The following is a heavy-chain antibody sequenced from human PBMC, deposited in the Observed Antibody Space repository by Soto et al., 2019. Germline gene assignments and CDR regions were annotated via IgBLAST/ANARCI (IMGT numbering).Heavy chain of an antibody. D-gene: IGHD6-13*01. CDR1: GGSMSSYF. CDR2: ISDSGST. J-gene: IGHJ4*02. V-gene: IGHV4-59*12. CDR3: ARGGSSSWYGLYSSDN. Sequence: SETLSLTCSLSGGSMSSYFWSWLRQPPGRGLEWIGYISDSGSTNYKTSLKSRVIISVDTSKTQFSLKVTSVTAADTAMYYCARGGSSSWYGLYSSDNWGQGILVTVSS.